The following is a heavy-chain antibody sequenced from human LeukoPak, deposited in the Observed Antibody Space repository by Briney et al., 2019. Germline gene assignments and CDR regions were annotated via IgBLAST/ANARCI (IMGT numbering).Heavy chain of an antibody. J-gene: IGHJ4*02. CDR3: AKQYYDSSGPFDY. V-gene: IGHV3-9*01. CDR1: GFTFDDYA. D-gene: IGHD3-22*01. CDR2: ISWNSGSI. Sequence: GRSPRLSCAASGFTFDDYAMHWVRQAPGKGLEWVSGISWNSGSIGYADSVKGRFTISRDNAKNSLYLQMNSLRAEDTALYYCAKQYYDSSGPFDYWGQGTLVTVSS.